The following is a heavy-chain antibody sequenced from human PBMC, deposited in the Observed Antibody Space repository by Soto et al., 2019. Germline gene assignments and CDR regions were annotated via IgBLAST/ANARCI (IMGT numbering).Heavy chain of an antibody. CDR3: AKDLAVVMKYVPGVFDI. CDR1: GFSFSTYG. V-gene: IGHV3-23*01. Sequence: EVQLLESGGGLVQPGGSLRVSCAASGFSFSTYGMSWVRQAPGKGLEWVAGLSARGDMTHYADSVKGRFTVSRDNSRNLLNLQMNSLRAEDTAEYFCAKDLAVVMKYVPGVFDIWGQGAMVTVSS. D-gene: IGHD2-8*01. CDR2: LSARGDMT. J-gene: IGHJ3*02.